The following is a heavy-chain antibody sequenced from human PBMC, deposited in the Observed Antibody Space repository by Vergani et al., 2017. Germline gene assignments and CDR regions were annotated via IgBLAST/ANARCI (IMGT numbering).Heavy chain of an antibody. J-gene: IGHJ4*02. CDR2: IYHTEDT. CDR3: ATIGHRRLGYYFDY. D-gene: IGHD3-16*01. Sequence: QVQLQESGPGLVKPPGTLSLTCAVSGGSISGTNWWSWVRPSPGKGLEWIGEIYHTEDTKYSPSLKSRVTVSVDESRNLFSLRLNSVTAADTAVYYCATIGHRRLGYYFDYWGQGILVTVSS. V-gene: IGHV4-4*03. CDR1: GGSISGTNW.